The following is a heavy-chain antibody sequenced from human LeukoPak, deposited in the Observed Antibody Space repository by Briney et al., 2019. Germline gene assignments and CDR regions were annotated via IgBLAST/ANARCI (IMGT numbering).Heavy chain of an antibody. CDR3: ARVRDGRSDAFDI. CDR2: IIPIFGTA. V-gene: IGHV1-69*06. Sequence: SVKVSCEASGGTFSSYAISWVRQAPGQGLEWMGGIIPIFGTANYAQTFHGRVTITADKSTSTAYMELSSLRSEDTAVYYCARVRDGRSDAFDIWGQGTMVTVSS. D-gene: IGHD5-24*01. CDR1: GGTFSSYA. J-gene: IGHJ3*02.